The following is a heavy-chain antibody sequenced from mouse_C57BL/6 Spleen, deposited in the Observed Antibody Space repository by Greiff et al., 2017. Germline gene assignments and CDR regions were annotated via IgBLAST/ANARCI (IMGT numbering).Heavy chain of an antibody. Sequence: QVQLQQSGAELVRPGSSVKLSCKASGYTFTSYWMDWVKQRPGQGLEWIGNIYPSDSETHYNQKFKDKATLTVDKSSSTAYMQLSSLTSEDSAVYYCAREGDYDEAMDYWGQGTSVTVSS. CDR3: AREGDYDEAMDY. CDR1: GYTFTSYW. D-gene: IGHD2-4*01. V-gene: IGHV1-61*01. J-gene: IGHJ4*01. CDR2: IYPSDSET.